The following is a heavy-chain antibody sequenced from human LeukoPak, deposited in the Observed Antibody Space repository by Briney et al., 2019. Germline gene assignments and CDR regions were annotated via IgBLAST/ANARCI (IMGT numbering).Heavy chain of an antibody. J-gene: IGHJ6*02. D-gene: IGHD1-26*01. CDR2: FYSGGST. CDR3: ARDGIVGSTTFGYDYYGMDV. CDR1: DGSITNFY. V-gene: IGHV4-4*07. Sequence: SETLSLTCTVSDGSITNFYWSWIRQPAGKGLEGIGRFYSGGSTNYNPSLQSRVTISIDTSKNQLYLRLRSVTAADTAVYFCARDGIVGSTTFGYDYYGMDVWGQGTTVTVSS.